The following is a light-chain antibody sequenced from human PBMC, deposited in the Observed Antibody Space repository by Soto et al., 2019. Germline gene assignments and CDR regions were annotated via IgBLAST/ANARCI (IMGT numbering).Light chain of an antibody. J-gene: IGKJ1*01. CDR3: QQYSIWPRA. CDR1: ESVSSN. V-gene: IGKV3-15*01. Sequence: EILLTQSPGTLSLSQGERATLSCRASESVSSNLSWYQQKPGQAPRLLFYGASTRATGIPARFSGSGSGTEFTLTISSLQSEDFAVYYCQQYSIWPRAFGQGTKVDI. CDR2: GAS.